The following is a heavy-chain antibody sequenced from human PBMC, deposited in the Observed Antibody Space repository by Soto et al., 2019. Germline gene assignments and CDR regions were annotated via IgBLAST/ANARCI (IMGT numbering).Heavy chain of an antibody. CDR1: GGSINDYY. D-gene: IGHD6-19*01. CDR3: ARRASVAGTKYFDY. CDR2: IYSSGST. V-gene: IGHV4-59*01. Sequence: PSETLSLTCTVSGGSINDYYWSWIRQPPGKGLEWIGNIYSSGSTNYNPSLKSRVTISVDTSKNQFSLKLSSVTAADTAVYYCARRASVAGTKYFDYWGQGTLVTVSS. J-gene: IGHJ4*02.